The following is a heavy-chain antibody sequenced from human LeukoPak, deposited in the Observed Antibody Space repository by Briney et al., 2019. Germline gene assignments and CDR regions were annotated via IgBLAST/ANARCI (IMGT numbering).Heavy chain of an antibody. Sequence: PGGSLRLSCAASGFTVSSNYMSWVRQAPGKGLEWVSVIYSGGSTYYADSVKGRFTISRDNSKNTLYLQMNSLRAEDTAVYYCANSYYDYVWGSYPPDYWGQGTLVTVSS. V-gene: IGHV3-53*01. D-gene: IGHD3-16*02. CDR3: ANSYYDYVWGSYPPDY. CDR1: GFTVSSNY. CDR2: IYSGGST. J-gene: IGHJ4*02.